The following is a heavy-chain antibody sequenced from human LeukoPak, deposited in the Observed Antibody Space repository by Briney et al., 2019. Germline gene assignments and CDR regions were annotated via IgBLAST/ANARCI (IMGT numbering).Heavy chain of an antibody. CDR3: ARVGSGSFDY. Sequence: PSETLSLTCSVSGGSISTYYWGWLRQPPGKGLEWIGYSYYSGSTNTNPSHKSRVTISVDTSKNQFSLKLNPVTAADTAVYYCARVGSGSFDYWGQGTLVTVSS. CDR2: SYYSGST. V-gene: IGHV4-59*12. J-gene: IGHJ4*02. CDR1: GGSISTYY. D-gene: IGHD6-19*01.